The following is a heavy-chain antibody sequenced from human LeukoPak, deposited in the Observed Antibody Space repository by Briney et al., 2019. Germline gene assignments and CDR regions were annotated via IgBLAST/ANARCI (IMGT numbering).Heavy chain of an antibody. D-gene: IGHD3-22*01. CDR2: IYYSGST. J-gene: IGHJ4*02. CDR3: ARGLAGDYDSSGYYFVDPYYFDY. CDR1: GGSISSGGYS. Sequence: PSQTLSLTCAVSGGSISSGGYSWSWIRQPPGKGLEWIGYIYYSGSTYYNPSLKSRVTISVDTSKNQFSLKLSSVTAADTAVYYCARGLAGDYDSSGYYFVDPYYFDYWGQGTLVTVSS. V-gene: IGHV4-30-4*07.